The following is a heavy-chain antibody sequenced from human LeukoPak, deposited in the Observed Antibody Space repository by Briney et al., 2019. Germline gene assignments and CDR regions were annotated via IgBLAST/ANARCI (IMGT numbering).Heavy chain of an antibody. CDR3: AKEAAAGDPGY. CDR2: ISGSGGST. CDR1: GFTFSSYA. V-gene: IGHV3-23*01. Sequence: GGSMLLCCAASGFTFSSYAMSWVHQAPGKGLEWVSAISGSGGSTYYADSVKGRFTISRDNSKNTLYLQMNSLRAEDTAVYYCAKEAAAGDPGYWGQGTLVTVSS. J-gene: IGHJ4*02. D-gene: IGHD6-13*01.